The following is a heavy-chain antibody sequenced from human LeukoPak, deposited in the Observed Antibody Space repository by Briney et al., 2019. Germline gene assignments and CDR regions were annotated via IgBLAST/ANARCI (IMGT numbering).Heavy chain of an antibody. CDR1: GGTISSSSYY. J-gene: IGHJ3*02. CDR2: IYYSGST. CDR3: ASSHIVVVTAGAFDI. Sequence: PSETLSLTCTVSGGTISSSSYYWGWLRQPPGKGLVWIGSIYYSGSTYYNPSLKDRATISVDTSKNQFSLKLSSVTAADTAVYYCASSHIVVVTAGAFDIWGQGTMVTVSS. V-gene: IGHV4-39*01. D-gene: IGHD2-21*02.